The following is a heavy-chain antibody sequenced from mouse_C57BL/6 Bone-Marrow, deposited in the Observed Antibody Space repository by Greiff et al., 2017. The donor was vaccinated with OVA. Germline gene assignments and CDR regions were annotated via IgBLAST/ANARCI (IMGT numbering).Heavy chain of an antibody. CDR2: IYPGSGNT. J-gene: IGHJ3*01. CDR1: GYTFTDYY. D-gene: IGHD2-4*01. CDR3: ARNDCNGVPIAY. Sequence: VQLQQSGAELVRPGASVKLSCKASGYTFTDYYINWVKQRPGQGLEWIARIYPGSGNTYYNEKFKGKATLTAEKSSSTAYMQLSSLTSEDSAVYFCARNDCNGVPIAYWSQGTLVTVTA. V-gene: IGHV1-76*01.